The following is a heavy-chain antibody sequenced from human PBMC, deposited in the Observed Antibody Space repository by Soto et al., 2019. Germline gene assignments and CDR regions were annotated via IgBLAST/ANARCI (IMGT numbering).Heavy chain of an antibody. J-gene: IGHJ4*02. D-gene: IGHD1-26*01. CDR2: ISYDGSNT. CDR3: AKEGGLSGSYYISSSYYFDY. CDR1: GFTFSSYG. Sequence: GGSLRLSCAASGFTFSSYGMHWVRQAPGKGLEWVAIISYDGSNTYYADTVKGRFTISRDNSKNTLYLQMNSLRAEDTSVYYCAKEGGLSGSYYISSSYYFDYWGQGT. V-gene: IGHV3-30*18.